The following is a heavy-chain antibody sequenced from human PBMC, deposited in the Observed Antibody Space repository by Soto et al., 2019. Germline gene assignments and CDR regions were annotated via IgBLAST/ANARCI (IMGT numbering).Heavy chain of an antibody. Sequence: GGSLRLSCAASGFSFSSYAMTWVRQAPGKGLEWVSSISGSGISTYYADSVKGRFTISRDNSKNTLYLQMNSLRAEDAAVYYCAKSAGSNAYYPNDYWGQGTLVTVSS. J-gene: IGHJ4*02. CDR1: GFSFSSYA. V-gene: IGHV3-23*01. D-gene: IGHD3-16*01. CDR3: AKSAGSNAYYPNDY. CDR2: ISGSGIST.